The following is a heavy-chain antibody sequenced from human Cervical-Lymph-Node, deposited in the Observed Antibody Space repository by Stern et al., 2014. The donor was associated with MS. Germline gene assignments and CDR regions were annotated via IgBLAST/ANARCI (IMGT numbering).Heavy chain of an antibody. Sequence: VQLVESGGGVVQPGRSLRLSCAASGFTFSSYAMHWVRQAPGKGLEWVAVISYDGSNKYYADSVKGRFTISRDNSKNTLYLQMNSLRAEDTAVYYCARGGIVVVPDARLDYWGQGTLVTVSS. CDR3: ARGGIVVVPDARLDY. V-gene: IGHV3-30*01. D-gene: IGHD2-2*01. CDR2: ISYDGSNK. CDR1: GFTFSSYA. J-gene: IGHJ4*02.